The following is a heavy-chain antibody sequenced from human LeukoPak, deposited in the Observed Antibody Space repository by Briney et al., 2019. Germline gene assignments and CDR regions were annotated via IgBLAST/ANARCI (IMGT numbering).Heavy chain of an antibody. CDR3: ARDGGYCSGGNCFDAFDI. V-gene: IGHV4-31*03. CDR2: IYHSGST. CDR1: GGSINSGGYY. D-gene: IGHD2-15*01. J-gene: IGHJ3*02. Sequence: PSETLSLTCTVSGGSINSGGYYWSWIRQHPGKGLEWIGYIYHSGSTYYNPSLKSRVTISIDTSKNQFSLKLSSVTAADTAVYYCARDGGYCSGGNCFDAFDIWGQGTMVTVSS.